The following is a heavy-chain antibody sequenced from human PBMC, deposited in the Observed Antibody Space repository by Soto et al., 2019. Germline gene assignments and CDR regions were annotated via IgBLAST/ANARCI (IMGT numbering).Heavy chain of an antibody. J-gene: IGHJ5*01. D-gene: IGHD6-13*01. CDR3: AREDRLAAAGTSP. CDR1: GGSFSGYY. Sequence: PSETLSLTCAVYGGSFSGYYWSWIRQPPGKGLEWIGEINHSGSTNYNPSLKSRVTISVDTSKNQFSLKLSSVTAADMAVYYCAREDRLAAAGTSPWAQGTLVTVSS. V-gene: IGHV4-34*01. CDR2: INHSGST.